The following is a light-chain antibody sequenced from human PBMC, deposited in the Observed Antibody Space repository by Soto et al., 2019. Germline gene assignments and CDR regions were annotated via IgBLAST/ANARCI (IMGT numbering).Light chain of an antibody. J-gene: IGKJ5*01. CDR3: HQYSNWPPWT. CDR2: RAS. CDR1: QSLSGN. V-gene: IGKV3-15*01. Sequence: EIVMKQSPATLSVSPGERATLSCRASQSLSGNLAWYQQKPGQAPRLLIYRASTRATGVPARFSASGSGTEFTLTISSLQSEDSAVYYCHQYSNWPPWTFGPGTRLEIK.